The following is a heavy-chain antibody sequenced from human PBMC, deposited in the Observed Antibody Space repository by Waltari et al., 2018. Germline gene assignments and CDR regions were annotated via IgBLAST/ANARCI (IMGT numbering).Heavy chain of an antibody. CDR1: GFPVSRNY. V-gene: IGHV3-53*02. J-gene: IGHJ3*02. CDR2: FYSGGST. CDR3: ATNRPLDI. Sequence: EVQLVETGGGLIQPGGSLRLSCAASGFPVSRNYMNWVRQAPGKGLEWVSIFYSGGSTFYADSVKGRFTISRDKSKNTLYLQMNSLRAEDTAVYYCATNRPLDIWGQGTMVTVFS.